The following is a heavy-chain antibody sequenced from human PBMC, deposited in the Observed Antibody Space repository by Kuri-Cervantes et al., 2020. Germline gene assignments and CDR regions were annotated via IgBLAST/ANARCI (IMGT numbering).Heavy chain of an antibody. V-gene: IGHV3-30-3*01. CDR3: AILGSSSSSWYYYYGMDV. CDR1: GFTFSSYA. Sequence: GESLKISCAASGFTFSSYAMHWVRQAPGKGLEWVAVISYDGSNKYYADSVKGRFTISRDNAKNSLYLQMNSLRAEDTAVYYCAILGSSSSSWYYYYGMDVWGQGTTVTVSS. D-gene: IGHD6-13*01. CDR2: ISYDGSNK. J-gene: IGHJ6*02.